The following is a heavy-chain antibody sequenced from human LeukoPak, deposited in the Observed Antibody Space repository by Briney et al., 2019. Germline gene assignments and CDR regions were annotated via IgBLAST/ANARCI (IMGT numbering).Heavy chain of an antibody. J-gene: IGHJ4*02. D-gene: IGHD4-17*01. V-gene: IGHV1-18*01. CDR3: ARGQSGDSGHPFGFDY. CDR1: DYTFTSYG. Sequence: ASVKVSCKASDYTFTSYGISWVRQAPGQGLEWMGWISAYTANTNYAQKVQGRVTMTTDTSTSTAYMELRSLRSDDTAVYYCARGQSGDSGHPFGFDYWGQGTLVTVSS. CDR2: ISAYTANT.